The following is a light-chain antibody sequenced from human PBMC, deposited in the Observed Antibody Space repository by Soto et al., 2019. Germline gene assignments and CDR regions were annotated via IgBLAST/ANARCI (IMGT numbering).Light chain of an antibody. CDR3: AAWDDSLNGVV. CDR1: SSNIGRNT. Sequence: QAVVTQPPSASGTPGQRVTISCSGSSSNIGRNTVNWYQQLPGTAPKVLIYNYNQRPSGVPDRFSGSKSGTSASLAISGLQSEDEADYYCAAWDDSLNGVVFGGGTKLTVL. J-gene: IGLJ3*02. CDR2: NYN. V-gene: IGLV1-44*01.